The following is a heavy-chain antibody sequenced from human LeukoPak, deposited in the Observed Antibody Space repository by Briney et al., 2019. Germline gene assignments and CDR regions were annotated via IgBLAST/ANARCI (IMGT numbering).Heavy chain of an antibody. D-gene: IGHD2-15*01. J-gene: IGHJ4*02. CDR1: GNYW. V-gene: IGHV3-74*01. Sequence: GGSLRLSCAASGNYWMHWVRQAPGKGLVWVSRITNDGSSTTYADSVKGRFTISRDNSKNTLYLQMNSLRAEDTAVYYCARGYCSGGSCYLRSGYGYWGQGTLVTVSS. CDR2: ITNDGSST. CDR3: ARGYCSGGSCYLRSGYGY.